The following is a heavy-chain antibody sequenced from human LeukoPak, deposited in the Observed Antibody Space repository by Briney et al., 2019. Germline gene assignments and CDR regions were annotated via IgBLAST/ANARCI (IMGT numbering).Heavy chain of an antibody. D-gene: IGHD6-13*01. Sequence: GGSLRLSCAASGFTFSNAWMSWVRQAPGKGLEWVSRINNDGSTTNYADSAKGRFTISRDNAKNTLYLQMNSLTAEDTAVYYCARGVSSWYVFDYWGQGTLVTVSS. V-gene: IGHV3-74*01. CDR2: INNDGSTT. CDR3: ARGVSSWYVFDY. CDR1: GFTFSNAW. J-gene: IGHJ4*02.